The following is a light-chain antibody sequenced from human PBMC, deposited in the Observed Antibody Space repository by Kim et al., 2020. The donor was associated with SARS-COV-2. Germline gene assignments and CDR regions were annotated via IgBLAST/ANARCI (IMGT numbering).Light chain of an antibody. J-gene: IGLJ3*02. CDR2: DVS. CDR1: SSDIGSQTY. CDR3: SSFTSRSTWV. Sequence: QSVLTQPASISASPGQSITVSCTGTSSDIGSQTYVSWYQQHPGKAPKLVIHDVSKRPSGVSVRFSGSKSGNTASLTISGLQAEDEADYYCSSFTSRSTWVFGGGTKVTVL. V-gene: IGLV2-14*03.